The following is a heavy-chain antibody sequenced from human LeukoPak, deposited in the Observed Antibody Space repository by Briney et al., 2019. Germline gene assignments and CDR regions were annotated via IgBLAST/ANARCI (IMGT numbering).Heavy chain of an antibody. D-gene: IGHD3-16*01. J-gene: IGHJ4*02. CDR1: GYTFTGYY. Sequence: GASVKVSCKASGYTFTGYYMHWVRQASGQGLEWMGWINPNSGGTNYAQKFQGRVTTTRDTSISTAYMELSRLRSDDTAVYYCARMLRGEYYFDYWGQGTLVTVSS. V-gene: IGHV1-2*02. CDR3: ARMLRGEYYFDY. CDR2: INPNSGGT.